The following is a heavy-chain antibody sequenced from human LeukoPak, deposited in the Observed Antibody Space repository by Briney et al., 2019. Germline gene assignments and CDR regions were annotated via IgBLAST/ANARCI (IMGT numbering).Heavy chain of an antibody. CDR1: GYTFTGYY. V-gene: IGHV1-2*02. J-gene: IGHJ3*02. D-gene: IGHD2-15*01. Sequence: VASVKVSCKASGYTFTGYYMHWVRQAPGQGLEWMGWINPNSGGTNYAQKFQGRVTMTRDTSTSTVSMELSSLRSEDTAVYYCARKALSLSSGGSWPRRGDAFDIWGQGTMVTVSS. CDR2: INPNSGGT. CDR3: ARKALSLSSGGSWPRRGDAFDI.